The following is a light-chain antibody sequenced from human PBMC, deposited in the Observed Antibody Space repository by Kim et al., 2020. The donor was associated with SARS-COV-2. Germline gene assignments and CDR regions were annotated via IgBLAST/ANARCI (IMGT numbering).Light chain of an antibody. Sequence: PGERATLPGRASQSVNSNLAWYQQQPGQAPRLLIFSASTRATGTPARFSGSGSGTEFTLTISSLQSADSAVYYCQQYDNWPPRWTFGQGTKVDIK. J-gene: IGKJ1*01. CDR1: QSVNSN. V-gene: IGKV3-15*01. CDR3: QQYDNWPPRWT. CDR2: SAS.